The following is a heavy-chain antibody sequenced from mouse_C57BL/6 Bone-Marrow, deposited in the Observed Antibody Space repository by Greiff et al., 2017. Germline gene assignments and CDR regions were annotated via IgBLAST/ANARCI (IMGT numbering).Heavy chain of an antibody. V-gene: IGHV1-64*01. Sequence: VQLQQPGAELVKPGASVKLSCKASGYTFTSYWMHWVKQRPGQGLEWIGMIHPNSGSTNYNEKFKSKATLTVDKSSSTAYMQLSSLTSEDSAVYYCARKGPYYSDYSWFAYWGQGTLVTVSA. CDR2: IHPNSGST. CDR3: ARKGPYYSDYSWFAY. CDR1: GYTFTSYW. D-gene: IGHD2-5*01. J-gene: IGHJ3*01.